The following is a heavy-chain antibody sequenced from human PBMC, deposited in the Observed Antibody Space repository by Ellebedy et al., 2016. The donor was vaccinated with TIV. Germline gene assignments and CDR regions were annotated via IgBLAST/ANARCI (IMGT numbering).Heavy chain of an antibody. CDR2: INPSASST. CDR3: ARHRDTALSF. CDR1: GYTFTNYY. J-gene: IGHJ4*02. D-gene: IGHD5-18*01. Sequence: AASVTVSCKASGYTFTNYYIHWVRQAPGQGIEWMGIINPSASSTSYAQKFQDRVIMTWDTSTSTVYLELSSLRSEDTAIYYCARHRDTALSFWGQGTLVTVSS. V-gene: IGHV1-46*01.